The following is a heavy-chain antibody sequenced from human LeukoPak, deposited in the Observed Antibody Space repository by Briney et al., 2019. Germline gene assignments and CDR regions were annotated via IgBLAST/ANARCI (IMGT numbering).Heavy chain of an antibody. CDR3: AIPANTVTNWFDP. J-gene: IGHJ5*02. CDR2: IIPIFGTA. CDR1: GGTFSSYA. V-gene: IGHV1-69*13. Sequence: SVKVSCKASGGTFSSYAISWVRQAPGQGLEWMGGIIPIFGTANYAQKFQGRVTITADESTSTAYMELSSLRSEDTAVYYCAIPANTVTNWFDPWGQGTLDTVSS. D-gene: IGHD4-11*01.